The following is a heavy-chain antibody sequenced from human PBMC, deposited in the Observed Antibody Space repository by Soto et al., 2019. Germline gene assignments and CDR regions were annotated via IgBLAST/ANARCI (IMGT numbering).Heavy chain of an antibody. V-gene: IGHV1-2*04. CDR3: ARDDCSSSSCSHGMDV. CDR1: GYTFTGYY. D-gene: IGHD2-2*01. J-gene: IGHJ6*02. Sequence: QAQLVQSGAEVKKPGASVKVSCKASGYTFTGYYIHWVRQAPGQGLEWMGWINPKSGGTNYAQRFQGWVTMTRDTSISTADMEQSRLRPDDTAVYYCARDDCSSSSCSHGMDVWGQGTTVTVSS. CDR2: INPKSGGT.